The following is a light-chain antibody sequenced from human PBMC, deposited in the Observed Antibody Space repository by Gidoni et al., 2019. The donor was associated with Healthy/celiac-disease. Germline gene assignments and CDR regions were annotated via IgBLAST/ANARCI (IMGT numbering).Light chain of an antibody. CDR3: QQYYSTPET. V-gene: IGKV4-1*01. CDR2: WAS. J-gene: IGKJ1*01. CDR1: QSVLYSSNNKNY. Sequence: DIVMTQSQDSLAVSLGERATINCKYSQSVLYSSNNKNYLAWYQQKPGQPPKLLIYWASTRESGVPDRFSGSGSGTDFTLTISSLQAEDVAVYYCQQYYSTPETFGQGTKVEIK.